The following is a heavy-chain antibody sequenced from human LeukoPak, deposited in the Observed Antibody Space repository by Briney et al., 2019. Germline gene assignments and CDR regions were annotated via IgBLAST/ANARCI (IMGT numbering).Heavy chain of an antibody. D-gene: IGHD3-16*01. Sequence: GGSLRLSCAASGFTFTSYAMHWVRQAPGKGLEWVAVISFDGSNKYYADSVKGRFTISRDNSKNTLYLQMNSLRAEDTAVYYCARAGGSDAFDIWGQGKRVTVSA. V-gene: IGHV3-30*04. J-gene: IGHJ3*02. CDR3: ARAGGSDAFDI. CDR1: GFTFTSYA. CDR2: ISFDGSNK.